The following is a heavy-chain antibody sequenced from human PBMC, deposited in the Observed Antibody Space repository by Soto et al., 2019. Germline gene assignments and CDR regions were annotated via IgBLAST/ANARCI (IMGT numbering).Heavy chain of an antibody. J-gene: IGHJ6*02. Sequence: PGGSLRLSCAASGFTFSSYAMSWVRQAPGKGLEWVSAISGSGGGTYYADSVKGRFTISRDNSKNTLYLQMNSLRAEDTAVYYCANPTSCSSTSCYTRNGSYYYYGMDVWGQGTTVTV. V-gene: IGHV3-23*01. CDR1: GFTFSSYA. CDR2: ISGSGGGT. D-gene: IGHD2-2*02. CDR3: ANPTSCSSTSCYTRNGSYYYYGMDV.